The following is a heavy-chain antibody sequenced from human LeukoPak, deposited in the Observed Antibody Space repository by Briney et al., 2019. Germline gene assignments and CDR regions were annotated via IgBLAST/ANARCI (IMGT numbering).Heavy chain of an antibody. CDR3: ARGRGGDLDY. CDR2: IYYSGST. J-gene: IGHJ4*02. D-gene: IGHD2-21*02. Sequence: SETLSLTCTVPGGSISSYYWSWIRQPPGKGLEWIGYIYYSGSTNYNPSLKSGVTISVDTSKNQFSLKLSSVTAADTAVYYCARGRGGDLDYWGQGTLVTVSS. V-gene: IGHV4-59*01. CDR1: GGSISSYY.